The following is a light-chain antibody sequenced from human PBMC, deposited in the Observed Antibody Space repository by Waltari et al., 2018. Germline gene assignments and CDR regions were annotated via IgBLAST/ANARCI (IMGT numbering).Light chain of an antibody. J-gene: IGLJ3*02. V-gene: IGLV1-44*01. CDR3: AARDDSLNVWV. Sequence: QSVLTQPPSASGTPGQRVILSCSVSTSNIGNNPVNVYQQLPGTAPKVLIYNDNQRPWGVPDRFSVSKSGPSASLAISGLQSDDEADYYCAARDDSLNVWVFGGGTKVTVL. CDR1: TSNIGNNP. CDR2: NDN.